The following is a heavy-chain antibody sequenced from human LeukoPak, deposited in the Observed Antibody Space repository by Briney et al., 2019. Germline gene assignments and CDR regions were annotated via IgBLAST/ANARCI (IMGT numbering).Heavy chain of an antibody. CDR3: ARGIDYYFDY. J-gene: IGHJ4*02. D-gene: IGHD3-9*01. CDR1: GFTFSSYA. Sequence: GGSLRLSCAASGFTFSSYAMHWVRQAPGKGLERVAVISYDGSNKYYADSVKGRFTISRDNSKNTLYLQMNSLRAEDTAVYYCARGIDYYFDYWGQGTLVTVSS. CDR2: ISYDGSNK. V-gene: IGHV3-30*01.